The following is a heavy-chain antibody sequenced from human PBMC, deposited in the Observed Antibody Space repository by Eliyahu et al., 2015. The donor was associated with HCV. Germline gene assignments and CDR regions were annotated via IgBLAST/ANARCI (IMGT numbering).Heavy chain of an antibody. V-gene: IGHV3-30-3*01. CDR1: GFTFSSYA. CDR3: ARKATKDSSGWYLSHAFDI. Sequence: QVQLVESGGGVVQPGRSLRLSCAASGFTFSSYAMHWVRQAPGKGLEWVAVISYDGSNKYYADSVKGRFTISRDNSKNTLYLQMNSLRAEDTAVYYCARKATKDSSGWYLSHAFDIWGQGTMVTVSS. J-gene: IGHJ3*02. D-gene: IGHD6-19*01. CDR2: ISYDGSNK.